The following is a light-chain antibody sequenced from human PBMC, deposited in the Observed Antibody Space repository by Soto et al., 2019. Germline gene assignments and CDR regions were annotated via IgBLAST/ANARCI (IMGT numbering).Light chain of an antibody. CDR3: SSFVGSPVV. CDR2: EVS. CDR1: SSDVGDYNY. J-gene: IGLJ2*01. Sequence: QSVPTQPPSASGSPGQSVTIPCTGTSSDVGDYNYVSWYQQHPGKVPKLLIYEVSKRPSGVPDRFSGSKSGNTASLTVSGLQAEDEADYYCSSFVGSPVVFGGGTKLTAL. V-gene: IGLV2-8*01.